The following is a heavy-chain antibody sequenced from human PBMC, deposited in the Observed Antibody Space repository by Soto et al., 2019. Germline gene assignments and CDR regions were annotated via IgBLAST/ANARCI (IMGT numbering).Heavy chain of an antibody. J-gene: IGHJ6*02. V-gene: IGHV3-48*03. CDR3: ARDLRHSRLPGLDV. D-gene: IGHD2-15*01. Sequence: VGSLRLSCSASRFSFSCYEMIWVRQAPGKGLEWVSYINSGGSVAYYAGSAKGRFTISRDNAKNTLYLQMNGLRSEDTAVYYCARDLRHSRLPGLDVWGQGTTVTVSS. CDR1: RFSFSCYE. CDR2: INSGGSVA.